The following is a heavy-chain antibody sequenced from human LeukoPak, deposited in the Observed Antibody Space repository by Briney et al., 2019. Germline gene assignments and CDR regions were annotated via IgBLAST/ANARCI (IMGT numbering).Heavy chain of an antibody. Sequence: PSETLSLTCTVSGGSISSGGYYWSWIRQHPGKGLEWIGYIYYSGSTYYNPSLKSRVTISVDTSKNQFSLKLSSVTAADTAVYYCARLISRADYYDSSGSLDPWGQGTLVTVSS. CDR1: GGSISSGGYY. J-gene: IGHJ5*02. CDR3: ARLISRADYYDSSGSLDP. CDR2: IYYSGST. V-gene: IGHV4-31*03. D-gene: IGHD3-22*01.